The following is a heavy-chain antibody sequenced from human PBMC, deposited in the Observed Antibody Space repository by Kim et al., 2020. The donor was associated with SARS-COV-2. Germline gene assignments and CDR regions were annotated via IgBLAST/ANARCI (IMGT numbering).Heavy chain of an antibody. Sequence: IKNYADPVKGRFTIYRDNAKNTLYLQMNSLRADDTAIYYCVRAPSTAEGHWGQGTLVTVSS. CDR2: IK. V-gene: IGHV3-74*01. D-gene: IGHD2-2*01. J-gene: IGHJ4*02. CDR3: VRAPSTAEGH.